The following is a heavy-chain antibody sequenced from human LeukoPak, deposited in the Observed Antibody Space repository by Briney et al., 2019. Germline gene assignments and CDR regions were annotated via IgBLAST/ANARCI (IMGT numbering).Heavy chain of an antibody. CDR1: GFTFSSYS. V-gene: IGHV3-48*01. Sequence: GGSLRLSCAASGFTFSSYSMNWVRQAPGKGLEWVSYISSSSSNIYYADSVKGRFTISRDNAKNSLYLQMNSLRAEDTAVYYCARHIDGRSDLDAFDIWGQGTMVTVSS. J-gene: IGHJ3*02. CDR2: ISSSSSNI. CDR3: ARHIDGRSDLDAFDI. D-gene: IGHD2-21*01.